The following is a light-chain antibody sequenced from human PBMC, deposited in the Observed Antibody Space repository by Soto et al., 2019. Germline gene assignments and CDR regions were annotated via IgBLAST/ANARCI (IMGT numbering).Light chain of an antibody. Sequence: EIVFMQSPGTRSLSPGEGSPLSCSASQTVNNHYLAWYQPKPGQAPSLLLYGASSRATGIPGRFSGGGSGTNYTLILSRLEPADFAAYDCQQYGSSSLWTFSQGTQVDIK. CDR2: GAS. J-gene: IGKJ1*01. V-gene: IGKV3-20*01. CDR3: QQYGSSSLWT. CDR1: QTVNNHY.